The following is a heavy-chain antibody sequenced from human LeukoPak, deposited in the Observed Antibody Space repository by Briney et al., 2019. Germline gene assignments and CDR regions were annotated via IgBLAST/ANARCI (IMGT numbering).Heavy chain of an antibody. J-gene: IGHJ5*02. Sequence: SETLSLTCAVSGGSISSGGYSWSWIRQPPGKGLEWIGYIYYSGSTNYNPSLKSRVTISVDTAKNQFSLKLSSVTAADPAVYYCARRVQLERRWDWFDPWGQGTLVTVSS. V-gene: IGHV4-61*08. D-gene: IGHD1-1*01. CDR2: IYYSGST. CDR3: ARRVQLERRWDWFDP. CDR1: GGSISSGGYS.